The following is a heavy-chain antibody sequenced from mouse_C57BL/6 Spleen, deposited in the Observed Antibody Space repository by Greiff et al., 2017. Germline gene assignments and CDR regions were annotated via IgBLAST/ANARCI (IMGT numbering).Heavy chain of an antibody. V-gene: IGHV1-18*01. CDR2: INPNNGGT. Sequence: VQLQQSGPELVKPGASVKIPCKASGYTFTDYNMDWVKQSHGKSLEWIGDINPNNGGTIYNQKFKGKATLTVDKSSSTAYMELRSLTSEDTAVYYCARSLFITTVVAKGFAYWGQGTLVTVSA. CDR1: GYTFTDYN. D-gene: IGHD1-1*01. J-gene: IGHJ3*01. CDR3: ARSLFITTVVAKGFAY.